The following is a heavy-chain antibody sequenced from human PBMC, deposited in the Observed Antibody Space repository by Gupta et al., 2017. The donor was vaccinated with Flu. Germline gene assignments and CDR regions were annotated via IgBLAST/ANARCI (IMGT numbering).Heavy chain of an antibody. CDR3: AKGDKISGWNP. CDR2: IGPSGTT. Sequence: EVQLLESGGGLLQPGGSLKLSCAASGFTVKAYAMSWVRHAPEKGLEWVSAIGPSGTTYYADSVKGRFIISRDNSENTLYLQMNSLGAEDTALYYCAKGDKISGWNPWGQGTQVTVSS. J-gene: IGHJ4*02. CDR1: GFTVKAYA. V-gene: IGHV3-23*01. D-gene: IGHD6-19*01.